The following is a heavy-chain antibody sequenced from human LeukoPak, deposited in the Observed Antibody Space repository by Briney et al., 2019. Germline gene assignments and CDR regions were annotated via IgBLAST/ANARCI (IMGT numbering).Heavy chain of an antibody. V-gene: IGHV1-2*02. CDR1: GYTFTSYG. D-gene: IGHD5-18*01. CDR2: INPNTGGT. CDR3: ARGDLDTYYFDL. J-gene: IGHJ2*01. Sequence: ASVKVSCKASGYTFTSYGISWVRQAPGQGLEWLGWINPNTGGTNYAQKFQGRVTMTRDTSISTAVMDLRSLRSDDSAVYFCARGDLDTYYFDLWGRGTLVTVSS.